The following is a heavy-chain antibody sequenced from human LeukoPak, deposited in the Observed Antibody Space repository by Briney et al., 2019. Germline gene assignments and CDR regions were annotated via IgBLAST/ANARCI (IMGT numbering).Heavy chain of an antibody. J-gene: IGHJ4*02. CDR1: GYTFTSYG. D-gene: IGHD2-15*01. CDR3: ARTRRYCSGGSCYFDY. Sequence: ASVKVSCKASGYTFTSYGISWVRQAPGQGLEWMGWISAYNGNTNYAQKLQGRVTMTTDTSTGTAYMELRSPRSDDTAVYNCARTRRYCSGGSCYFDYWGQGTLVTVSS. V-gene: IGHV1-18*01. CDR2: ISAYNGNT.